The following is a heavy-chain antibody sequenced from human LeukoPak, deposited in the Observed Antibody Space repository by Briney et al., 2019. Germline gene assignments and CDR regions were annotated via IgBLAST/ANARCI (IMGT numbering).Heavy chain of an antibody. V-gene: IGHV1-69*06. Sequence: ASVKVSCKASGGTFSSYAISWVRQAPGQGLEWMGGIIPIFGTANYAQKFQGRVTITADKSTSTAYMELSSLRSEDTALYYGGGGFGDYYYMDVWGKGTTVTVSS. D-gene: IGHD3-16*01. CDR3: GGGFGDYYYMDV. J-gene: IGHJ6*03. CDR2: IIPIFGTA. CDR1: GGTFSSYA.